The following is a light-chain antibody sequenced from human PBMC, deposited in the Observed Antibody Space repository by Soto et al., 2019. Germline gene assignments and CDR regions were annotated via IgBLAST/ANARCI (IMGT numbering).Light chain of an antibody. Sequence: QSALTQPRSVSGSPGQSVTISCTGTSSDVGAYNYVSWYQHHPGKAPKVMIYDVSERPSGVFDRFSGSKSDNKASLTISGLQAEDEADYYCCSYAGSYSWVFGGGTKVTVL. CDR1: SSDVGAYNY. CDR2: DVS. V-gene: IGLV2-11*01. J-gene: IGLJ3*02. CDR3: CSYAGSYSWV.